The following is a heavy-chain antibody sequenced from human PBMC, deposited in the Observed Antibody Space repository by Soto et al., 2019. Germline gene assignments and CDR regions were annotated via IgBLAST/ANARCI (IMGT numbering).Heavy chain of an antibody. CDR3: AKERYSSSWYGGDY. Sequence: EVQLLESGGGLVPPGGSLRLSCVASGFTFSNYAMSWVRKAQGKGLEWVSVVSGGGGSTYYADSVKGRFTISRDNSKNSLYLQMNSLRAEDTAVYFCAKERYSSSWYGGDYWGQGTLVTVSS. CDR1: GFTFSNYA. CDR2: VSGGGGST. J-gene: IGHJ4*02. V-gene: IGHV3-23*01. D-gene: IGHD6-13*01.